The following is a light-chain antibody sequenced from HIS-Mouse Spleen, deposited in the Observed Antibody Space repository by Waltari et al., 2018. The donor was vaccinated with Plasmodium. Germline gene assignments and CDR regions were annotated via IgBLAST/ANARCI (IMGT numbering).Light chain of an antibody. CDR3: YSTDSSGNHRV. J-gene: IGLJ3*02. V-gene: IGLV3-10*01. Sequence: SYELTQPPSVSVSPGHTARITCSGAALPKKYHDWYQQKSGQAPVLVIYEDSKRPSGIPERFSGSSSGTMATLTISGAQVEDEADYYCYSTDSSGNHRVFGGGTKLTVL. CDR2: EDS. CDR1: ALPKKY.